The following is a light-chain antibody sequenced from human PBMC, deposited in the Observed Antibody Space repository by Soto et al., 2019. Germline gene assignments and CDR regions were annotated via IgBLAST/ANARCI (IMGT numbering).Light chain of an antibody. CDR1: TSNVGSNS. CDR2: TNS. V-gene: IGLV1-44*01. CDR3: AAWDDSLHGYV. Sequence: QSVLTQPPSASGPPGQRVTISCSGGTSNVGSNSVNWYQQLPGTAPKLLIYTNSQRPSGVPDRFSGSRSGTSASLAIRGLRSEDEADYYCAAWDDSLHGYVFGGGTKLTVL. J-gene: IGLJ1*01.